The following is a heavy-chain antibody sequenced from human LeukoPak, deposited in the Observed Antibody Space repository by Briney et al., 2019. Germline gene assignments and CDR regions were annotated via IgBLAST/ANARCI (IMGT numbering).Heavy chain of an antibody. J-gene: IGHJ5*02. CDR3: PKTPHSPRPHSDP. Sequence: GGSLRLSCAASGFTFHTYAISWLRQAPEKGLEWVSTISDSGSDTYYADSVKGRFTISRDNSKNTLYLQMKSLTAEDTALYYCPKTPHSPRPHSDPWGQGTLVTVSS. V-gene: IGHV3-23*01. CDR1: GFTFHTYA. CDR2: ISDSGSDT. D-gene: IGHD3-3*02.